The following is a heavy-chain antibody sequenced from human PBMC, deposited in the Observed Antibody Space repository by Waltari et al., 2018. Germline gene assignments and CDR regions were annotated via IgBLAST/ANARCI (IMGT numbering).Heavy chain of an antibody. D-gene: IGHD6-13*01. CDR1: GGSISSSSYY. Sequence: QLQLQESGPGLVKPSETLSLTCTVSGGSISSSSYYWGWIRQPPGKGLEWIGSIYYSGSTYYNPSLKSRVTISVDTSKNQFSLKLSSATAADTAVYYCARVSAGKTFAEYFQHWGQGTLVTVSS. J-gene: IGHJ1*01. CDR3: ARVSAGKTFAEYFQH. V-gene: IGHV4-39*07. CDR2: IYYSGST.